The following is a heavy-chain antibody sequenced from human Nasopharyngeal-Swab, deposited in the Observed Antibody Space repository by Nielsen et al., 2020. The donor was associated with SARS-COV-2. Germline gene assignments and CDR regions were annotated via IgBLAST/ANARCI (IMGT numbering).Heavy chain of an antibody. CDR1: GFSFSSYV. CDR3: ARDWTAGTDY. J-gene: IGHJ4*02. V-gene: IGHV3-33*01. Sequence: GESLKISCAASGFSFSSYVMHWVRPAPGKGLEWVAVIWYDGSNKYYADSVKGRFTISRDNSKTTLYLQMSSLRAEDTAVYYCARDWTAGTDYWGQGTLVTVSS. CDR2: IWYDGSNK. D-gene: IGHD6-13*01.